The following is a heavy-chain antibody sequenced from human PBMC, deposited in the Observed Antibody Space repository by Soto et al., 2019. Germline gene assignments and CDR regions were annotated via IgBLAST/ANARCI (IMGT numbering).Heavy chain of an antibody. CDR2: IYPGDSDT. J-gene: IGHJ6*02. CDR3: ARHIGYSSSWNRYGMDV. CDR1: GYSFTSYW. D-gene: IGHD6-13*01. Sequence: GESLKISCEGSGYSFTSYWIGWVRQMPGKGLECMGIIYPGDSDTRYSPSFQGQVTISADKSISTAYLQWSSLKASDTAMYYCARHIGYSSSWNRYGMDVWGQGTTVTVSS. V-gene: IGHV5-51*01.